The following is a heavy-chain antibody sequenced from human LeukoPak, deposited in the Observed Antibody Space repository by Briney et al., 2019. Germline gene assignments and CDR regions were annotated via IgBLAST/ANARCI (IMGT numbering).Heavy chain of an antibody. CDR3: ARDNYDYVWGSYRSNFDY. J-gene: IGHJ4*02. CDR2: IKQDGSEK. CDR1: GFTFSSYW. V-gene: IGHV3-7*01. Sequence: GGSLRLSCAASGFTFSSYWMSWVRQAPGKGLEWVANIKQDGSEKYYVDSVKGRFTISRDNAKNSLYLQMNSLRAEDTAVYYCARDNYDYVWGSYRSNFDYWGQGTLVTVSS. D-gene: IGHD3-16*02.